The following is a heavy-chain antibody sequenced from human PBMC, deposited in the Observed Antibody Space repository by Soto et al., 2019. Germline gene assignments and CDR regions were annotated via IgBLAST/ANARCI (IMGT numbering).Heavy chain of an antibody. CDR1: GGSISTYY. D-gene: IGHD7-27*01. CDR2: IYYDGST. V-gene: IGHV4-59*08. CDR3: ARRWGRTFDY. J-gene: IGHJ4*02. Sequence: SETLSLTCTVSGGSISTYYWSWIRQPPGKGLEWIGYIYYDGSTSHNPSLKSRVTISVDTSKNQFSLKLSSVTAADTAVYYCARRWGRTFDYWGQGTLVTVSS.